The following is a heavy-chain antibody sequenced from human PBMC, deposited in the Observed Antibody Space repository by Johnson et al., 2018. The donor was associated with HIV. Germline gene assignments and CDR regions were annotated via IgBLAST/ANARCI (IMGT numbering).Heavy chain of an antibody. V-gene: IGHV3-9*01. J-gene: IGHJ3*02. CDR2: ISWNSGSR. CDR1: GFTFDDYA. Sequence: VQLVESGGGLVQPGRSLRLSCAASGFTFDDYAMHWVRQAPGKGLEWVSGISWNSGSRGYADSVKGRFAISRDNAKNSLYLQMNSLRAEDTAVYYCARDRGRQLKLGAFDIWGQGTMVTVSS. CDR3: ARDRGRQLKLGAFDI. D-gene: IGHD6-13*01.